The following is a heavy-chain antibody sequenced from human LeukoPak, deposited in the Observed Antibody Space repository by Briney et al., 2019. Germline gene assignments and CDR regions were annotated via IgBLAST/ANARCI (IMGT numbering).Heavy chain of an antibody. J-gene: IGHJ4*02. CDR3: ARAGNYRFDY. V-gene: IGHV3-74*01. Sequence: GGSLRLSCAASGFTFSSSWFHWVRQAPGKGLVWVSRINADGSTIDYADSVKGRFTISRDNAKDTLYLQMNSLRDEDTAVYYCARAGNYRFDYWGQGTLVTVSS. CDR1: GFTFSSSW. D-gene: IGHD3-16*02. CDR2: INADGSTI.